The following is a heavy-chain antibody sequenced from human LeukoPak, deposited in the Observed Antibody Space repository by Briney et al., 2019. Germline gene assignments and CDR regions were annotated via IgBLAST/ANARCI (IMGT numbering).Heavy chain of an antibody. D-gene: IGHD6-13*01. V-gene: IGHV3-33*01. CDR2: IWYDGSNK. CDR1: GFTFSSYG. CDR3: ARSKAAAGMPPGY. J-gene: IGHJ4*02. Sequence: GGSLRLSCAASGFTFSSYGMHWVRQAPGKGLEWVAVIWYDGSNKYYADSVKGRFTISRGNSKNTLYLQMNSLRAEDTAVYYCARSKAAAGMPPGYWGQGTLVTVSS.